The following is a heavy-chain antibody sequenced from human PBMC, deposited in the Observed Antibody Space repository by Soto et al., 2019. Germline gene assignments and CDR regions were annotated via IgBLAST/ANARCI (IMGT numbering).Heavy chain of an antibody. J-gene: IGHJ6*02. CDR2: ISSSGSTI. CDR3: ARDEITMVRGVITGLLAFHYYYYSMDV. Sequence: PGGSLRLSCAASGFTFSSYDMNLVRQAPGKGMDWVSYISSSGSTIYYADYVKGRFTISRCNAKNSLYLQSNSLRAEDTAVYYCARDEITMVRGVITGLLAFHYYYYSMDVWGQGATVTVSS. D-gene: IGHD3-10*01. V-gene: IGHV3-48*03. CDR1: GFTFSSYD.